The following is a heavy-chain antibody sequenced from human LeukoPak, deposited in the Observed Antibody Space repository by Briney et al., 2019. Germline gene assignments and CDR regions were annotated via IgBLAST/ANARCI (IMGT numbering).Heavy chain of an antibody. Sequence: GGSLRLSCAASGFTFSSYGMHWVRQAPGKGLEWVAFIRYDGSNKYYADSVKGRFTISRDNSKNTLYLQMNSLRAEDTAVYYCAKSVATIYYYYYYMDVWGKGTTVTVSS. CDR1: GFTFSSYG. D-gene: IGHD5-24*01. J-gene: IGHJ6*03. CDR3: AKSVATIYYYYYYMDV. V-gene: IGHV3-30*02. CDR2: IRYDGSNK.